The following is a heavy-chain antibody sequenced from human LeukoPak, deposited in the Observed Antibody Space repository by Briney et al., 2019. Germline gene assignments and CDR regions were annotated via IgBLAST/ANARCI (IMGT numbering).Heavy chain of an antibody. Sequence: SQTLSLTCTASGGSISSGGYYWSWIRQHPGKGLEWIGYIYYSGSTYYNPSLKSRVTISVDTSENQFSLKLRSVTAADTAVYYCARSRRYTSSWFDYWGQGTLVTVSS. CDR2: IYYSGST. J-gene: IGHJ4*02. V-gene: IGHV4-31*03. CDR1: GGSISSGGYY. D-gene: IGHD6-13*01. CDR3: ARSRRYTSSWFDY.